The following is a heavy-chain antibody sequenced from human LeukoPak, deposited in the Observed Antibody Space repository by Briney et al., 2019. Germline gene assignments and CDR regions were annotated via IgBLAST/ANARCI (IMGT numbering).Heavy chain of an antibody. CDR3: ARGRVSSSTWYSTYYYYFYMDV. V-gene: IGHV4-59*01. Sequence: SETLSLTCSVSDDSITMYYWTWIRQPPGKGLEWIGYVDHTGSTNFNPSLNGRDSISRDTTKNLFSLRLRSVTAADTAVYFCARGRVSSSTWYSTYYYYFYMDVWGKGTTVTVSS. CDR1: DDSITMYY. D-gene: IGHD1-1*01. CDR2: VDHTGST. J-gene: IGHJ6*03.